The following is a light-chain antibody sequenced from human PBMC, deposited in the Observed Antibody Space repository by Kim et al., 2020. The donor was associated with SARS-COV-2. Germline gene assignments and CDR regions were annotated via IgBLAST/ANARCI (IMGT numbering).Light chain of an antibody. CDR1: GGALASSY. Sequence: NFMLTQPPSVSGSPGTTVTISCTRSGGALASSYVQWYQQRPGSAPTTVIYGANERPSGVPDRFSASVAQSSGSASLTISGLRTEDEADYYCQSSYSTNLWVFGGGTKLTVL. CDR2: GAN. V-gene: IGLV6-57*03. CDR3: QSSYSTNLWV. J-gene: IGLJ3*02.